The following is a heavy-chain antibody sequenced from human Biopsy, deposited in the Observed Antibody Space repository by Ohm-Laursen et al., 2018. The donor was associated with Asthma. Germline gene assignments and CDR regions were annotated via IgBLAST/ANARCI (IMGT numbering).Heavy chain of an antibody. CDR3: VRDGTDDAFDI. CDR1: GFTLRRTG. CDR2: ISKDASTQ. D-gene: IGHD1-1*01. V-gene: IGHV3-30*06. Sequence: SLRLSCTASGFTLRRTGMHWVRQAPGKGLEWVGVISKDASTQDYADSVKGRFTMARDNSKNTLDLQMNSLREEDTAVYYCVRDGTDDAFDIWGQGTVVSVSS. J-gene: IGHJ3*02.